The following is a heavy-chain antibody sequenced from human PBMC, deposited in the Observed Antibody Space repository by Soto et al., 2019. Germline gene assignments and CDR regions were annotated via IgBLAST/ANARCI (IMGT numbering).Heavy chain of an antibody. CDR1: RYRITSCS. Sequence: SVKLSCKDSRYRITSCSLRSLHHAPEQRLARMGWINAGNGNTKYSQMFQGRVTITRATSASTAYMELSSLRSEDTAVYYCAREIVATNTYYDYLWGSDRYNPSEAFAILRQGTMVT. CDR3: AREIVATNTYYDYLWGSDRYNPSEAFAI. D-gene: IGHD3-16*02. V-gene: IGHV1-3*01. J-gene: IGHJ3*02. CDR2: INAGNGNT.